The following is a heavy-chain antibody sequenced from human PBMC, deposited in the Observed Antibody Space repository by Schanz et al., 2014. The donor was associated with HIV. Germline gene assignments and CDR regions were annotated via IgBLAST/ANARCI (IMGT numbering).Heavy chain of an antibody. D-gene: IGHD3-22*01. CDR1: GFTFSSYV. J-gene: IGHJ6*02. CDR3: AVTFIVVGSLATNGMDV. Sequence: QDQLVESGGGVVQSGRSLRLSCAASGFTFSSYVMHWVRQAPGKGLEWVAVLSHDGSQKFYADSVKGRFTISRDNSKNTLYLQMNSLRPEDTAVYYCAVTFIVVGSLATNGMDVWGQGTTVTVSS. CDR2: LSHDGSQK. V-gene: IGHV3-30*03.